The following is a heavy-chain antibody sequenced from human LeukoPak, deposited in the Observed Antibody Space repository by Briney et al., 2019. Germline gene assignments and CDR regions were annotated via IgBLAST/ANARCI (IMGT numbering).Heavy chain of an antibody. J-gene: IGHJ4*02. CDR1: GYSFTNYW. Sequence: GESLKISCKGSGYSFTNYWIGWVRQMPGKGLEWMGIIYPGDSDTRYSPSFQGQVTISADKSISTAYLQWGSLKASDTAMYYCVRHYIYQKIDYWGQGTLVTVSS. CDR2: IYPGDSDT. V-gene: IGHV5-51*01. CDR3: VRHYIYQKIDY. D-gene: IGHD2-2*01.